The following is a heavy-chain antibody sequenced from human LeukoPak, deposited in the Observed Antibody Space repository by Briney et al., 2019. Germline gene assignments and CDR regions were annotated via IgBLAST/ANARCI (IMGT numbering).Heavy chain of an antibody. CDR2: ISYDGSNK. CDR1: GFTFSSYA. D-gene: IGHD3-9*01. Sequence: GGSLRLSCAASGFTFSSYAMHWVRQAPGKGLEWVALISYDGSNKYYADSVKGRFTISRDNSKNTLYLQMNSLRAEDTAVYYRAKDLGGVLRYFDWLLYLYYWGQGTLVTVSS. CDR3: AKDLGGVLRYFDWLLYLYY. V-gene: IGHV3-30*04. J-gene: IGHJ4*02.